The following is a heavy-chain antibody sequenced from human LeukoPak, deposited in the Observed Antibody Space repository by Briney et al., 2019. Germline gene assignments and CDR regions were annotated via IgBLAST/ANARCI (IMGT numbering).Heavy chain of an antibody. CDR1: GGSISSYY. D-gene: IGHD5-12*01. CDR2: IYYSGST. V-gene: IGHV4-59*01. Sequence: PSETLSLTCTVSGGSISSYYWSWIRQPPGKGLEWIGYIYYSGSTNYNPSLKSRVTISVDTSKNQFSLKLSSVTAADTAVYYCARAGSGYEQDFDYWGQGTLVTVSS. J-gene: IGHJ4*02. CDR3: ARAGSGYEQDFDY.